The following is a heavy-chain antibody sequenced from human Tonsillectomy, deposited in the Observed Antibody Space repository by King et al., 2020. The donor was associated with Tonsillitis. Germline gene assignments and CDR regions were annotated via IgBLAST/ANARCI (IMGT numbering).Heavy chain of an antibody. CDR3: AKFAGTYCYDSNGYFFGY. CDR1: GGAFSGYY. V-gene: IGHV4-34*01. D-gene: IGHD3-22*01. Sequence: VQLQQWGAGLLKPSGTLSLTCAVYGGAFSGYYWSWIRQPPGKGLEWIGEINHSGSTNYNPSLKSRVTISVDTSKNQFSLKLSSVTAADTAVYYCAKFAGTYCYDSNGYFFGYWGQGTLVTVSS. J-gene: IGHJ4*02. CDR2: INHSGST.